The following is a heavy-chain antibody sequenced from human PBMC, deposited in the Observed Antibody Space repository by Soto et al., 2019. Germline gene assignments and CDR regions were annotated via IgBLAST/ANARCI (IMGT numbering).Heavy chain of an antibody. CDR3: ARSITMVRGVISY. CDR1: GGSISSYY. D-gene: IGHD3-10*01. CDR2: IYYSGST. V-gene: IGHV4-59*12. Sequence: SETLSLTCTVSGGSISSYYWSWIRQPPGKGLEWIGYIYYSGSTYYNPSLKSRVTISVDTSKNQFSLKLSSVTAADTAVYYCARSITMVRGVISYWGQGTLVTVSS. J-gene: IGHJ4*02.